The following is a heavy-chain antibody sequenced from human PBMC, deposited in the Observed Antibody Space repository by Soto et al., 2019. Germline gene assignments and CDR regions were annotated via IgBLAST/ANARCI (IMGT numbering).Heavy chain of an antibody. Sequence: QGQLQQSGPGLVKPSQTLSLTCASSGDSVSSDITSWNWIRQSPSRGLEWLGRTYYRSKWFHDYAASVISRITINPGTAKHQFSLELNSRTPADTAVSYGARGNALDVWGQGPGVSVSS. D-gene: IGHD3-10*01. CDR2: TYYRSKWFH. CDR3: ARGNALDV. V-gene: IGHV6-1*01. J-gene: IGHJ3*01. CDR1: GDSVSSDITS.